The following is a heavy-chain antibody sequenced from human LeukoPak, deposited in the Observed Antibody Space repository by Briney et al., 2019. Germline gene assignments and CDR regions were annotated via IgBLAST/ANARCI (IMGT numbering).Heavy chain of an antibody. D-gene: IGHD4-17*01. Sequence: GGSLRLSCAASGFTFSSYAMHWVRQAPGKGLEYVSAISSNGGSTYYANSVKGRFTISRDNSKNTLYLQMGSLRAEDMAVYYCARGRTMTTVTTSDFDYWGQGTMVTVSS. CDR2: ISSNGGST. CDR1: GFTFSSYA. J-gene: IGHJ4*03. CDR3: ARGRTMTTVTTSDFDY. V-gene: IGHV3-64*01.